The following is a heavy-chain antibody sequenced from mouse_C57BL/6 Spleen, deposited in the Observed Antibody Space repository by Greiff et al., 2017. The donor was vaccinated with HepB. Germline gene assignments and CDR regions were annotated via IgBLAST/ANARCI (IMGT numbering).Heavy chain of an antibody. V-gene: IGHV1-22*01. J-gene: IGHJ4*01. D-gene: IGHD1-1*01. CDR2: INPNNGGT. CDR3: ARGAYYYGRGAMDY. Sequence: EVQLKESGPELVKPGASVKMSCKASGYTFTDYNMHWVKQSHGKSLEWIGYINPNNGGTSYNQKFKGKATLTVNKSSSTAYMELRSLTSEDSAVYYCARGAYYYGRGAMDYWGQGTSVTVSS. CDR1: GYTFTDYN.